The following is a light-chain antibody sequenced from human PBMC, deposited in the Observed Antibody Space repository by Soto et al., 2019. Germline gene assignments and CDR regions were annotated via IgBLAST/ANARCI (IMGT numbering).Light chain of an antibody. CDR2: AAS. CDR3: QQSYTTPQT. CDR1: QSLSRF. Sequence: DIQMTQSPSTLSGSVGDRVTITCRASQSLSRFLNWYQQKPGKAPKLLIFAASSLQSGVPSRFSGSASGTDFTLTISSLQPEDFATYYCQQSYTTPQTFGQGTKVDIK. V-gene: IGKV1-39*01. J-gene: IGKJ1*01.